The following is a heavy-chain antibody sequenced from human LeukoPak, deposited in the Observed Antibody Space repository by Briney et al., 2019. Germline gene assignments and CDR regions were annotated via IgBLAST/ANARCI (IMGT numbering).Heavy chain of an antibody. Sequence: GASVKVSCKASGYTFTSYDINWVRQATGQGLEWMGWMNPNSGNTGYAQKFQGRVTMTRNTSISTAYMELSSLRSEDTAVYYCATGSLTGVDWYFDLWGRGTLVTVSS. CDR1: GYTFTSYD. J-gene: IGHJ2*01. CDR2: MNPNSGNT. D-gene: IGHD7-27*01. CDR3: ATGSLTGVDWYFDL. V-gene: IGHV1-8*01.